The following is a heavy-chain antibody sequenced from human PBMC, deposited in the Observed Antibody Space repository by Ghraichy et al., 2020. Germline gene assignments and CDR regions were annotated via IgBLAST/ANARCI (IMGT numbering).Heavy chain of an antibody. CDR2: IIAGNGNT. V-gene: IGHV1-3*01. CDR1: GYTFSNYT. CDR3: AVGSY. D-gene: IGHD3-16*01. Sequence: ASVKVSCKASGYTFSNYTTHWVRQAPGQGLEWMGWIIAGNGNTKHSQKFQDRLTISRDTSESVAYLELRSLTLEDTAMYFCAVGSYWGQGTRVTVSS. J-gene: IGHJ4*02.